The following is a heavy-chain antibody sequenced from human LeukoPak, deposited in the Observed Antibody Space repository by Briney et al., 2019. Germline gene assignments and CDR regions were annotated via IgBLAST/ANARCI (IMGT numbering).Heavy chain of an antibody. D-gene: IGHD3-16*01. CDR2: IKQDGNEK. CDR3: VRGKGDDY. V-gene: IGHV3-7*03. CDR1: GFIFSGFW. J-gene: IGHJ4*02. Sequence: PGGSLRLSCPASGFIFSGFWMTWVPQDPGKGLEGVANIKQDGNEKYNGDSVKGRFTISRDNAKNSLYLQMNSLRVEDTAVYYCVRGKGDDYWGQGSLVTVPS.